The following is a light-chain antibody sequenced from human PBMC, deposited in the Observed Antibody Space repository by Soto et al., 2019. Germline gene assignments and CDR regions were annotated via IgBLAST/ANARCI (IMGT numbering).Light chain of an antibody. CDR2: GAS. CDR3: QQYNLYWT. CDR1: QSISSW. Sequence: DNQRTQSPSTLSASVGDRDTITCRASQSISSWLAWYQQKPGKAPKLLIYGASSLESGVPSRFSGSGSGTEFTLTINSRQPDDFASYYCQQYNLYWTFGQGTKVEIK. J-gene: IGKJ1*01. V-gene: IGKV1-5*01.